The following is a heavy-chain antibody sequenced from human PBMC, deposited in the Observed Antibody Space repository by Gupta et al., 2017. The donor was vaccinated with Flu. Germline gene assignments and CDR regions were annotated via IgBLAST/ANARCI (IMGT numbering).Heavy chain of an antibody. Sequence: SISSYYWSWIRQPPGKGLEWIGYIYHSGSANYNPSLKSRVTISLDTSKNQFSLKLSSVTAADTAVYYCARNPPTADDAFDIWGQGTMVTVSS. D-gene: IGHD4-17*01. J-gene: IGHJ3*02. CDR1: SISSYY. CDR3: ARNPPTADDAFDI. V-gene: IGHV4-59*01. CDR2: IYHSGSA.